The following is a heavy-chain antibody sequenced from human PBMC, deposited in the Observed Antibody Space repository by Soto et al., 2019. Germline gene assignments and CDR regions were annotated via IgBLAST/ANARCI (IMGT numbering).Heavy chain of an antibody. CDR1: ADSIMGRTNW. CDR3: VQQFYDRSGSPVGYFAA. V-gene: IGHV4-39*02. J-gene: IGHJ4*02. Sequence: SETLSLTYSVSADSIMGRTNWLCCVRQSHGKGLEWVGSVSYSGDTFYNPSLQNRVTISLDTSNNRISLRLNFVTAADTAVYYCVQQFYDRSGSPVGYFAAWAQGNLVTVSS. CDR2: VSYSGDT. D-gene: IGHD3-3*01.